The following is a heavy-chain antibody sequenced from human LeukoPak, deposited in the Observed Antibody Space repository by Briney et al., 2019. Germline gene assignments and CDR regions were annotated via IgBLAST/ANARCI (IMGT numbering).Heavy chain of an antibody. J-gene: IGHJ4*02. CDR3: ARNRREGSWYYFDY. D-gene: IGHD6-13*01. V-gene: IGHV3-30*03. CDR2: ISYDGSNK. CDR1: GFIFSDYS. Sequence: GGSLRLSCAASGFIFSDYSMNWVRQAPGKGLEWVAVISYDGSNKYYADSVKGRFTISRDNSKNTLYLQMNSLRAEDTAVYYCARNRREGSWYYFDYWGQGTLVTVSS.